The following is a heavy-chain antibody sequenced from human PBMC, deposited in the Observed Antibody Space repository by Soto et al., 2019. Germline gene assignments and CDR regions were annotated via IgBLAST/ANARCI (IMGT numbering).Heavy chain of an antibody. V-gene: IGHV1-69*08. D-gene: IGHD5-12*01. J-gene: IGHJ6*02. CDR1: GGTFSSYT. CDR3: AREEYSGYADYYYGMDV. Sequence: QVQLVQSGAEVKKPGSSVKVSCKASGGTFSSYTISWVRQAPGQGLEWMGRIIPILGIANYAQKFQGRVTITADKSTSTAYMELSSLRSEDTAVYYCAREEYSGYADYYYGMDVWGQGTTVTVSS. CDR2: IIPILGIA.